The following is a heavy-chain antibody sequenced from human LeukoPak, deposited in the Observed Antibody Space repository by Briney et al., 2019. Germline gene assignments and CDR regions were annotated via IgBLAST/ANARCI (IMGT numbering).Heavy chain of an antibody. CDR2: INHSGST. Sequence: SETLSLTCTVYGGSFSGYYWSWIRQPPGKGLEWIGEINHSGSTNYNPSLKSRVTISVDTSKNQFSLKLSSVTAADTAVYYCARVDWGYYTQLPLPWGQGTLVTVSS. V-gene: IGHV4-34*01. CDR3: ARVDWGYYTQLPLP. D-gene: IGHD3-3*01. CDR1: GGSFSGYY. J-gene: IGHJ5*02.